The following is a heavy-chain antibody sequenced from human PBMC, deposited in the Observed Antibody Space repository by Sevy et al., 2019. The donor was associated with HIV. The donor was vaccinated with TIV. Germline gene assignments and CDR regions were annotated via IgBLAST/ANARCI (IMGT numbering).Heavy chain of an antibody. D-gene: IGHD5-12*01. V-gene: IGHV1-69*13. CDR2: IIPIFGTA. CDR1: GGTFSSYA. Sequence: ASVKVSCKASGGTFSSYAISWVRQAPGQGLEWMGGIIPIFGTANYAQKFQGRVTITADESTSTASMELSSLRSEDTAVYYCATASGYSGFPTIRGYYYYYYGMDVWGQGTPVTVSS. CDR3: ATASGYSGFPTIRGYYYYYYGMDV. J-gene: IGHJ6*02.